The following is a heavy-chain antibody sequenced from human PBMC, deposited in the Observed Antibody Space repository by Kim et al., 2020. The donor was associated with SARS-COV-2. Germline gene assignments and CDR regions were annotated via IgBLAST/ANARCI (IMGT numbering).Heavy chain of an antibody. CDR1: GDSVSSNRAG. CDR2: TYYRSKWYI. J-gene: IGHJ5*02. Sequence: SQTLSLTCAISGDSVSSNRAGWNWIRKSPSRGLEWLGRTYYRSKWYIDYAGSVKSRITIAPDTSKNELSLQLISVTPDDTAVYYCAGGGLVRGAVLWFDPWGQGTLVTVSS. V-gene: IGHV6-1*01. CDR3: AGGGLVRGAVLWFDP. D-gene: IGHD3-10*01.